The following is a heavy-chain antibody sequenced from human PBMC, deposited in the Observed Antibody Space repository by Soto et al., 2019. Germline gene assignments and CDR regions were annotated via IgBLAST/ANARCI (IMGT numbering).Heavy chain of an antibody. CDR3: ASYYGDNPPWFDP. J-gene: IGHJ5*02. Sequence: QVQLQQWGAGLLKPSETLSLTCAVYGGSFSGYYWSWIRQPPGKGLEWIGEIHHSGSTNYNPAPKSLVTLSVDTSKNQFSLKLISVTAADTDVYYCASYYGDNPPWFDPWGQGTLVPVSS. D-gene: IGHD4-17*01. V-gene: IGHV4-34*01. CDR2: IHHSGST. CDR1: GGSFSGYY.